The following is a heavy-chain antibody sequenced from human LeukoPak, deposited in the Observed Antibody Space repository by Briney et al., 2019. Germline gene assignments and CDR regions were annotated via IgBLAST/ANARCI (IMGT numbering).Heavy chain of an antibody. CDR1: GYTFTSYG. D-gene: IGHD3-22*01. J-gene: IGHJ4*02. V-gene: IGHV1-18*01. CDR3: ASSGDYYDSSGSFDY. CDR2: ISAYNGNT. Sequence: GASVEVSCKASGYTFTSYGISWVRQAPGQGLEWMGWISAYNGNTNYAQKLQGRVTMTTDTSTSTAYMELRSLRSDDTAVYYCASSGDYYDSSGSFDYWGQGTLVTVSS.